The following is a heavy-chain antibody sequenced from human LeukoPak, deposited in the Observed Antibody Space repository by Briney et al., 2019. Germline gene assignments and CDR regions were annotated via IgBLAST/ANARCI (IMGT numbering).Heavy chain of an antibody. CDR1: GGSFSGYY. V-gene: IGHV4-34*01. CDR3: AKDRCSNGIGCYYYYMDV. CDR2: INHSGGT. D-gene: IGHD2-8*01. Sequence: SETLSLTCAVYGGSFSGYYWSWIRQPPGKGLEWIGEINHSGGTNYNPSLKSRVTISVDTSKNQFSLKLSSVTAADTAVYYCAKDRCSNGIGCYYYYMDVWGRGTTVTISS. J-gene: IGHJ6*03.